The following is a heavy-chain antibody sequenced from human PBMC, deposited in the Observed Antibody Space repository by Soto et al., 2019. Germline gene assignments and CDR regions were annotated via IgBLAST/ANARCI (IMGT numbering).Heavy chain of an antibody. J-gene: IGHJ5*02. CDR1: GFDFSIYG. CDR2: ISADGGRT. D-gene: IGHD5-18*01. Sequence: GGSLRLSCAASGFDFSIYGMDWVRQAPGKGLEYVSSISADGGRTYYGKSVKGRFTISRDNYKNTLYLQMNSLRAEDTAVYYCARGASAYSYRSPAFDLWGQGTLVTVSS. CDR3: ARGASAYSYRSPAFDL. V-gene: IGHV3-64*01.